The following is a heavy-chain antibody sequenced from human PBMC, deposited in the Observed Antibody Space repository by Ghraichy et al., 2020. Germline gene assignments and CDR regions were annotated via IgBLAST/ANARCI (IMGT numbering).Heavy chain of an antibody. J-gene: IGHJ4*02. Sequence: GGSLRLSCAASGFTFSDYYMSWIRQAPGKGLEWVSYISSSSSYTNYADSVKGRFTISRDNAKNSLYLQMNSLRAEDTAVYYCARERGPYSSREGSYIPADYWGQGTLVTVSS. CDR1: GFTFSDYY. V-gene: IGHV3-11*05. CDR2: ISSSSSYT. D-gene: IGHD6-13*01. CDR3: ARERGPYSSREGSYIPADY.